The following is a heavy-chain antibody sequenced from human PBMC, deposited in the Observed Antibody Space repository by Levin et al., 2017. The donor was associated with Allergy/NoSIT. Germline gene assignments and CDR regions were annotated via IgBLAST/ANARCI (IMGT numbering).Heavy chain of an antibody. CDR3: GKCRGVRGLIDY. D-gene: IGHD3-10*01. Sequence: GGSLRLSCAASGFTFSTYEMNWVRQAPGGGLEWVSYISSSSNMIYYADSVKGRFTISRDNAKNSLYLQMNSLRAEDTAVYYCGKCRGVRGLIDYWGQGTLVTVSS. J-gene: IGHJ4*02. CDR2: ISSSSNMI. CDR1: GFTFSTYE. V-gene: IGHV3-48*03.